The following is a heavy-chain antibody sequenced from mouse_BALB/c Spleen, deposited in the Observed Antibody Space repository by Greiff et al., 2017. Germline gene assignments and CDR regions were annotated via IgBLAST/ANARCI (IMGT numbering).Heavy chain of an antibody. V-gene: IGHV5-17*02. D-gene: IGHD4-1*01. J-gene: IGHJ4*01. CDR2: ISSGSSTI. CDR1: GFTFSSFG. CDR3: ARLANGGFYYAMDY. Sequence: EVKLVESGGGLVQPGGSRKLSCAASGFTFSSFGMHWVRQAPEKGLEWVAYISSGSSTIYYADTVKGRFTISRDNPKNTPFLQMTSLRSEDTAMYYCARLANGGFYYAMDYWGQGTSVTVSA.